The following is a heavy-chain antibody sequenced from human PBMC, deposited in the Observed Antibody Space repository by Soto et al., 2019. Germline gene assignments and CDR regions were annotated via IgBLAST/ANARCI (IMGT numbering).Heavy chain of an antibody. V-gene: IGHV4-39*01. CDR2: IYYSGST. CDR1: GGSISSSSYY. J-gene: IGHJ4*02. Sequence: SETLSLTCTVSGGSISSSSYYWGWIRQPPGKGLEWIGSIYYSGSTYYNPSLKSRVTISVDTSKNQFSLKLSSVTAADTAVYYCARHRANSSGWGFWGQGTLVTVSS. D-gene: IGHD6-19*01. CDR3: ARHRANSSGWGF.